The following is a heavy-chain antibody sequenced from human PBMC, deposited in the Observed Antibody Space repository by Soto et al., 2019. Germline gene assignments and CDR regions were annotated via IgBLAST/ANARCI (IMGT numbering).Heavy chain of an antibody. CDR3: ARGDPGWFDP. Sequence: QVQLQESGPGLVKPSQTLSLTCAVSGGSISSGDYYWSWIRQPPGKGLEWLGYIYYSGSRYYNPSLKSRLTILVDTSKNQFSLKLSSVTAADTAVYYCARGDPGWFDPWGQGTLVTVSS. CDR1: GGSISSGDYY. J-gene: IGHJ5*02. CDR2: IYYSGSR. V-gene: IGHV4-30-4*01.